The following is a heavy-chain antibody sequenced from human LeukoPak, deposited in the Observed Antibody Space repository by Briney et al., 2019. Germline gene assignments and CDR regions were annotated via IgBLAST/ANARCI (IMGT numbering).Heavy chain of an antibody. CDR3: ADMEHRAFDP. Sequence: GGSLRLSCAASGFTFSSYEMNWVRQAPGKGLEWVSYISSSGSTIYYADSVKGRFTISRDNAKNSLYLQMNSLRAEDTAVYYCADMEHRAFDPWGQGTLVTVSS. CDR1: GFTFSSYE. D-gene: IGHD1/OR15-1a*01. CDR2: ISSSGSTI. J-gene: IGHJ5*02. V-gene: IGHV3-48*03.